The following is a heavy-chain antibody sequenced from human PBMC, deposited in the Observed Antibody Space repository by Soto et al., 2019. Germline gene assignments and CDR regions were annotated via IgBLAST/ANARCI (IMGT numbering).Heavy chain of an antibody. J-gene: IGHJ4*02. CDR3: AKEVWFDY. Sequence: GGSLRLSCAASGFTFSSYGMHWVRQAPGKGLEWVAVISYDGSNKYYANSVKGRFTISRDNSKNTLYLQMNSLRAEDTAVYYCAKEVWFDYWGQGTLVTVSS. V-gene: IGHV3-30*18. CDR1: GFTFSSYG. CDR2: ISYDGSNK. D-gene: IGHD1-20*01.